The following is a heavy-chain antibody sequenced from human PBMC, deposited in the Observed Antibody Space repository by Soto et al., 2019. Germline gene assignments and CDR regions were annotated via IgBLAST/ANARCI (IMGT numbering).Heavy chain of an antibody. CDR3: ARVISFSVSYYSPSSVY. J-gene: IGHJ4*02. V-gene: IGHV4-30-4*01. CDR2: IYYSGST. Sequence: SETLSLTCTVSGGSISSGDYYWSWIRQPPGKGLEWIGYIYYSGSTYYNPSLKSRVTISVDTSKNQFSLKLSSVTAADTAVYYCARVISFSVSYYSPSSVYCCQGTLVTVST. D-gene: IGHD3-10*01. CDR1: GGSISSGDYY.